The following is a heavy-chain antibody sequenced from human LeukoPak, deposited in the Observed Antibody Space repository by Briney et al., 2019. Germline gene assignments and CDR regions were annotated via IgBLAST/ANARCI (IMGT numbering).Heavy chain of an antibody. CDR3: AKARRDGYNSWGIFDY. CDR1: GFTFDNYA. V-gene: IGHV3-9*03. Sequence: GGSLRLSCAASGFTFDNYAMHWVRQPPGKGLELVSGISRKGGSIGYADSVKGRFTISRDNAKNSLYLQMNSLRAEDMALYYCAKARRDGYNSWGIFDYWGQGTLVTVSS. J-gene: IGHJ4*02. CDR2: ISRKGGSI. D-gene: IGHD5-24*01.